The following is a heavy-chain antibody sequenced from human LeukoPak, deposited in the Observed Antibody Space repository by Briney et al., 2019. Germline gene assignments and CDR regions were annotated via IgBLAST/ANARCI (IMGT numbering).Heavy chain of an antibody. CDR2: IKRDGSEK. D-gene: IGHD5-18*01. V-gene: IGHV3-7*04. J-gene: IGHJ4*02. CDR1: GFSFSSYW. Sequence: GGSLRLSCAASGFSFSSYWMNWDRQAPGKGLEWVANIKRDGSEKYYVDSVKGRFTISRDNAKNSLYLQMDSLRAEDTAVYYCARDLDTRNSYEFAYWGQGTLVTVSS. CDR3: ARDLDTRNSYEFAY.